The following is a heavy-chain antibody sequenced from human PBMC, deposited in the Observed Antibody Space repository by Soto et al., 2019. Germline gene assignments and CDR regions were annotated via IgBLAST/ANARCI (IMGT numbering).Heavy chain of an antibody. Sequence: EVQLVESGGGLVQPGGSLRLSCAASGFTFSSYWMSWVRQAPGKGLEWVANIKQDGSEKYYVDSVKGRFTISRDNASNSRYLQMNSLRAEGTAVYYCASQEYFDWLVPGYWGQGTLVTVSS. J-gene: IGHJ4*02. D-gene: IGHD3-9*01. CDR2: IKQDGSEK. CDR1: GFTFSSYW. CDR3: ASQEYFDWLVPGY. V-gene: IGHV3-7*01.